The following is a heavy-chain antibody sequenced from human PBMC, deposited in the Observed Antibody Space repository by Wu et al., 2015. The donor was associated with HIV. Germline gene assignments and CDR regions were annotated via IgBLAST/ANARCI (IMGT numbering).Heavy chain of an antibody. D-gene: IGHD6-19*01. CDR2: IIPIFGTA. CDR1: GGTFSSYA. J-gene: IGHJ6*02. Sequence: QVQLVQSGAEVKKPGSSVKVSCKASGGTFSSYAISWVRQAPGQGLEWMGRIIPIFGTANYAQKFQGRVTITADESTSTAYMELSSLRSEDTAVYYCARANLGYSSGWHYYYYGMDVWGQGDHGHPSP. CDR3: ARANLGYSSGWHYYYYGMDV. V-gene: IGHV1-69*13.